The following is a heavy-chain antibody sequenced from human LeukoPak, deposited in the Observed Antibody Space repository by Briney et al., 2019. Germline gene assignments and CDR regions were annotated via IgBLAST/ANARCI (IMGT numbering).Heavy chain of an antibody. V-gene: IGHV3-11*04. D-gene: IGHD2-2*01. CDR3: ATMRVIVVPAAAPYYYYMDV. Sequence: GGSLRLSCAASGFTFSSYWMHWIRQAPGKGLEWVSYISSLGTTIYYADSVTGRFTISRDNAKKSMYLQMNSLRADDTAVYYCATMRVIVVPAAAPYYYYMDVWGKGTTVTVSS. J-gene: IGHJ6*03. CDR1: GFTFSSYW. CDR2: ISSLGTTI.